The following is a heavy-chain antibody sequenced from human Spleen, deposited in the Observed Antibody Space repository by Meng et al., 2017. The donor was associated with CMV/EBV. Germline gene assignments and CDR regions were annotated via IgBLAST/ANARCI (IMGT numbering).Heavy chain of an antibody. Sequence: SETLSLTCTVSGGFISSHFWSWTRQPPGGGLEWIAYMFYTGSTNYNPSLKSRVTISVDTSKNQLSLKLNSVTAADTAVYYCARRPGYNYGDAFDIWGQGTMVTVSS. CDR3: ARRPGYNYGDAFDI. D-gene: IGHD5-18*01. CDR2: MFYTGST. J-gene: IGHJ3*02. CDR1: GGFISSHF. V-gene: IGHV4-59*11.